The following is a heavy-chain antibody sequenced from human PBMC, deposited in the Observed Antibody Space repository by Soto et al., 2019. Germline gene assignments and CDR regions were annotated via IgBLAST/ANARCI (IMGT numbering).Heavy chain of an antibody. CDR2: ISGSGGST. CDR3: AKGAWYYYDSSGYPGAFDI. Sequence: HPGGSLRLSCAASGFTFSSYAMSWVRQAPGKGLEWVSAISGSGGSTYYADSVKGRFTISRDNSKNTLYMQMNSLRAEDTAVYYCAKGAWYYYDSSGYPGAFDIWGQGTMVTVSS. D-gene: IGHD3-22*01. V-gene: IGHV3-23*01. CDR1: GFTFSSYA. J-gene: IGHJ3*02.